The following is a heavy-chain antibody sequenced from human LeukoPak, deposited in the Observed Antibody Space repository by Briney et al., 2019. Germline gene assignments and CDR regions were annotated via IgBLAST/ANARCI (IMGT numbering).Heavy chain of an antibody. CDR3: ARGDDCSSTSCTLDAFDI. D-gene: IGHD2-2*01. CDR1: GFTFSSYW. Sequence: GGSLRLSCAASGFTFSSYWMHWVRQAPGKGLVWVSRINSDGSSTSYADSVKGRFTISRDNSKNTLYLQMNSLRAEDTAVYYCARGDDCSSTSCTLDAFDIWGQGTMVTVSS. CDR2: INSDGSST. V-gene: IGHV3-74*01. J-gene: IGHJ3*02.